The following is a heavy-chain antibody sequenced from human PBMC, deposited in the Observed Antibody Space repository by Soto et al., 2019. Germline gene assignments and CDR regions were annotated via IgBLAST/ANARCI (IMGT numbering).Heavy chain of an antibody. D-gene: IGHD5-12*01. Sequence: AASVKVSCKASGYTFTGYYMHWVRQAPGQGLEWMGWINPNSGGTNYAQKFQGWVTISVDTSKNQFSLKLSSVTAADTAVYYCARDLAANAFDIWGQGTMVTVSS. CDR3: ARDLAANAFDI. V-gene: IGHV1-2*04. J-gene: IGHJ3*02. CDR2: INPNSGGT. CDR1: GYTFTGYY.